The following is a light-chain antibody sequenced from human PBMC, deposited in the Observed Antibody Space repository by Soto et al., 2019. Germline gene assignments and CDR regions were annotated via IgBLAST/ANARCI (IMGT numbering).Light chain of an antibody. Sequence: QSVLTQPPSASGSPGQSVTLSCTGTSSDIGASKYVSWYQHHPGKAPKFIIYEVYNRPSGVPDRFSGSKSGNTASLIVSRLQAEDEAIYYCSSYAGTNNLIFGSGTKLTVL. V-gene: IGLV2-8*01. CDR3: SSYAGTNNLI. J-gene: IGLJ2*01. CDR1: SSDIGASKY. CDR2: EVY.